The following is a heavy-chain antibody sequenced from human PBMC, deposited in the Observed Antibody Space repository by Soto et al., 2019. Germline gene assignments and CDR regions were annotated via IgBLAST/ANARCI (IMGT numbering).Heavy chain of an antibody. V-gene: IGHV3-33*01. CDR2: IWYDGSNK. J-gene: IGHJ6*02. CDR1: GFTFSSYG. CDR3: ARDRYDFWSGYYYYYYGMDV. D-gene: IGHD3-3*01. Sequence: QVQLVESGGGVVQPGRSLRLSCAASGFTFSSYGMHWVRQAPGKGLEWVAVIWYDGSNKYYADSVKGRFTISRDNSKNTLYLQMNSLRAEDTAVYYCARDRYDFWSGYYYYYYGMDVWGQGTTVTVSS.